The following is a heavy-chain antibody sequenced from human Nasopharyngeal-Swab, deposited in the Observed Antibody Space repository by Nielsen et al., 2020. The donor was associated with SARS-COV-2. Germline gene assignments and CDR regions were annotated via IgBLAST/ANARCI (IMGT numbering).Heavy chain of an antibody. CDR3: ASGTQLRYFDWLDY. CDR1: GFTFSSYW. V-gene: IGHV3-7*03. Sequence: GGSLRLSCAASGFTFSSYWMSWVRQAPGKGLEWVANIKQDGSEKYYVDSVKGRFTISRDNAKNSLYLQMNSLRAEDTAVYYCASGTQLRYFDWLDYWGQGTLVTVSS. D-gene: IGHD3-9*01. CDR2: IKQDGSEK. J-gene: IGHJ4*02.